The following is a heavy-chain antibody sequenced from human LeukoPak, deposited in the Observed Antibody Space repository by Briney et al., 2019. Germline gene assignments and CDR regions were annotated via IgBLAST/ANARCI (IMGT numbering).Heavy chain of an antibody. CDR2: ITGSGGST. Sequence: GGSLRLSCAASGFTFTTNPMGWSRQAPGMGLGWVSAITGSGGSTYYADSVQGRFTISRDNSKNTLYLLMNSLRAEDTAVYYCAKDRFGDYYFDYWGQGTLVTVSS. CDR3: AKDRFGDYYFDY. J-gene: IGHJ4*02. CDR1: GFTFTTNP. V-gene: IGHV3-23*01. D-gene: IGHD3-10*01.